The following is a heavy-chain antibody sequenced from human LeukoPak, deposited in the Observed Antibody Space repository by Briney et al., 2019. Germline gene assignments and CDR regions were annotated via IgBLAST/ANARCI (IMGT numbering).Heavy chain of an antibody. Sequence: GGSLRLSCAASGFTFSNYEMHWVRQAPGKGLEWVSCISSSGSTIYYADSVKGRFTISRDNAKNSLYLQMNSLRAEDTAVYYCARALGTSCYALLCPYNWFDPWGQGTLVTVSS. CDR3: ARALGTSCYALLCPYNWFDP. V-gene: IGHV3-48*03. D-gene: IGHD2-2*01. CDR2: ISSSGSTI. CDR1: GFTFSNYE. J-gene: IGHJ5*02.